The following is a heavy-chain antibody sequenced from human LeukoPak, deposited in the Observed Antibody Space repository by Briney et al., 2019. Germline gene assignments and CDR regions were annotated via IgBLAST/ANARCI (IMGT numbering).Heavy chain of an antibody. CDR1: GYTFTSYG. CDR2: ISAYNGNT. V-gene: IGHV1-18*01. Sequence: ASVKVSCKASGYTFTSYGISWVRQAPGQGLEWMGWISAYNGNTNYAQKFQGRVTMTEDTSTDTAYMELSSLRSEDTAVYYCATDQPIAVAGIYYNYGMDVWGQGTAVTVSS. D-gene: IGHD6-19*01. J-gene: IGHJ6*02. CDR3: ATDQPIAVAGIYYNYGMDV.